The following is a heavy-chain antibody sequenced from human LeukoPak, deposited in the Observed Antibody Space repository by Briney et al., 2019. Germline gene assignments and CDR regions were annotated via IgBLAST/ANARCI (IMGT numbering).Heavy chain of an antibody. CDR1: GFTFSSYS. CDR3: AREKRIADNLDAFDI. J-gene: IGHJ3*02. V-gene: IGHV3-21*01. D-gene: IGHD6-13*01. CDR2: ISSSSSYI. Sequence: RGSLRLSCAASGFTFSSYSMNWVRQAPGKGLEWVSSISSSSSYIYYTDSVKGRFTISRDNAKNSLYLQMNSLRAEDTAVYYCAREKRIADNLDAFDIWGQGTMVTVSS.